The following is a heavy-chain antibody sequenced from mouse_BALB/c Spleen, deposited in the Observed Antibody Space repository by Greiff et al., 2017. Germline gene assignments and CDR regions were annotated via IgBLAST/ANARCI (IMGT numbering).Heavy chain of an antibody. Sequence: EVQLVESGGGLVKPGGSLKLSCAASGFTFSSYAMSWVRQTPEKRLEWVASISSGGSTYYPDSVKGRFTLSRDNARNILYLQMSSLRSEDTAMYYCARVPIYYYGSSLYFDYGGQGTTLTVSS. CDR3: ARVPIYYYGSSLYFDY. CDR1: GFTFSSYA. V-gene: IGHV5-6-5*01. J-gene: IGHJ2*01. CDR2: ISSGGST. D-gene: IGHD1-1*01.